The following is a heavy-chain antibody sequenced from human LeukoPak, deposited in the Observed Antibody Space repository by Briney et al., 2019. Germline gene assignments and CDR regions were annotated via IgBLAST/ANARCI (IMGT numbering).Heavy chain of an antibody. V-gene: IGHV4-34*01. D-gene: IGHD6-19*01. CDR3: ARLKTVAGGHWYFDL. CDR2: INHSGST. Sequence: PSETLSLTCADYGGSFSGYYWSWIRQPPGKGLEWIGEINHSGSTKYNPSLKSRVIISVDTSKKQFSLKLTSVTAADTAVYYCARLKTVAGGHWYFDLWGRGTLVTVSS. CDR1: GGSFSGYY. J-gene: IGHJ2*01.